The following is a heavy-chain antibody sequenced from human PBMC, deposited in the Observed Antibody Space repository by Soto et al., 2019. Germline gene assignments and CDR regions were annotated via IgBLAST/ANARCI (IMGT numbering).Heavy chain of an antibody. V-gene: IGHV4-34*01. J-gene: IGHJ4*02. D-gene: IGHD3-22*01. Sequence: SETLSLTCAVYVGSFSCYYWSWIRQPPGKGLEWIGEINHSGSTNYNPSLKSRVTISVDTSKNQFSLKLSSVTAADTAVYYCARGVKWLLLRGRYYFEYWGQGTLVTVSS. CDR1: VGSFSCYY. CDR3: ARGVKWLLLRGRYYFEY. CDR2: INHSGST.